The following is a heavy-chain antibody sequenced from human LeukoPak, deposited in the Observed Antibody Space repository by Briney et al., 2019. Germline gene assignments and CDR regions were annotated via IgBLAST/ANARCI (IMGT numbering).Heavy chain of an antibody. CDR3: AKDALTKYYDILTGQGAFDI. Sequence: GGSLRLSCAASGFTFSSYGMHWVRQAPGKGLEWVAVISYDGSNKYYADSVKGRFTISRDNSKNTLYLQMNSLRAEDTAVYYCAKDALTKYYDILTGQGAFDIWGQGTMVTVSS. CDR1: GFTFSSYG. D-gene: IGHD3-9*01. CDR2: ISYDGSNK. J-gene: IGHJ3*02. V-gene: IGHV3-30*18.